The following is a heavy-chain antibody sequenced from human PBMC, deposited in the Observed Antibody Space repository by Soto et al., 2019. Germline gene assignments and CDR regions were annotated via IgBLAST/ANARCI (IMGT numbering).Heavy chain of an antibody. J-gene: IGHJ5*02. V-gene: IGHV4-30-2*01. CDR2: IYHTGTT. Sequence: SETLSLTCTVSGGSINSGDYSWTWIRQPPGKGLEWIGYIYHTGTTYYNMSLKSRVTISVDRSKNQFSLKLSSVTAADTAVYYCARGINYYDSSGDSWFDPCAQGTLVTVSS. CDR3: ARGINYYDSSGDSWFDP. CDR1: GGSINSGDYS. D-gene: IGHD3-22*01.